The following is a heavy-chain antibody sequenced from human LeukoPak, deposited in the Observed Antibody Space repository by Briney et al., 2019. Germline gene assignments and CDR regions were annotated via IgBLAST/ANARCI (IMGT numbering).Heavy chain of an antibody. CDR2: ISGRGSYT. V-gene: IGHV3-23*01. CDR3: AKCVRNSGYIFDS. CDR1: GFNFNNYM. Sequence: GGSLRLSCAASGFNFNNYMMTWVRQAPGKGLEWVSAISGRGSYTYYADSVKGRFTISRDNSKNTLSLQVNSLRAEDTAIYYCAKCVRNSGYIFDSWGQGTLVTVSS. D-gene: IGHD5-18*01. J-gene: IGHJ4*02.